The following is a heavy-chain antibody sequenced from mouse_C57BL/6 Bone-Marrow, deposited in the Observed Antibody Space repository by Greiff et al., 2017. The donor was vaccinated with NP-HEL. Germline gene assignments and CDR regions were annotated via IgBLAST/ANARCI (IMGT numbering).Heavy chain of an antibody. Sequence: QVQLQQPGAELVMPGASVKLSCKASGYTFTSYWMHWVKQRPGQGLEWIGAIDPSDSYTNYNQKFKGKSTLTVDKSSSTAYMQLSSLTSEDSAVYDCARRGWSLYWYVDVWGTGTTVTVSS. CDR2: IDPSDSYT. V-gene: IGHV1-69*01. CDR1: GYTFTSYW. CDR3: ARRGWSLYWYVDV. J-gene: IGHJ1*03. D-gene: IGHD2-3*01.